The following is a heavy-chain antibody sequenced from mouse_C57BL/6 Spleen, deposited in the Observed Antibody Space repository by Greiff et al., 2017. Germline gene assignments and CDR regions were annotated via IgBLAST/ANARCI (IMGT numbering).Heavy chain of an antibody. CDR3: ARDGYGYYFDY. V-gene: IGHV5-4*01. Sequence: EVQLVEFGGGLVKPGGSLKLSCAASGFTFRSYAMSWVRQTPEKRLEWVATISDGGSYTYYPDNVKGRFTISRDNAKNNLYLQMSHLKSEDTAMYYCARDGYGYYFDYWGQGTTLTVSS. CDR2: ISDGGSYT. J-gene: IGHJ2*01. D-gene: IGHD1-1*01. CDR1: GFTFRSYA.